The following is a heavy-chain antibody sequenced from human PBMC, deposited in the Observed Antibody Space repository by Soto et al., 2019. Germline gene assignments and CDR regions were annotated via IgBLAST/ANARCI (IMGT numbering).Heavy chain of an antibody. D-gene: IGHD1-26*01. J-gene: IGHJ3*02. CDR1: GGTFSSYA. CDR3: ARPVIVGATLDAFDI. Sequence: ASVKVSCKASGGTFSSYAISWVRQAPGQGLEWMGGIIPIFGTANYAQKFQGRVTITADESTSTAYMELSSLRSEDTAVYYCARPVIVGATLDAFDIWGQGTMVTVSS. CDR2: IIPIFGTA. V-gene: IGHV1-69*13.